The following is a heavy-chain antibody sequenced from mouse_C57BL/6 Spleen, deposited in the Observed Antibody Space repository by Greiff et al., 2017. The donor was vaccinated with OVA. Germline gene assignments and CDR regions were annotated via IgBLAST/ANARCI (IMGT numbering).Heavy chain of an antibody. Sequence: EVQLQQSGPELVKPGASVKISCKASGYTFTDYYMNWVKQSHGKSLEWIGDINPNNGGTSYNQKFKGKATLTVDKSSSTAYMELRSLTSEDSAVYYCARGGITTVAFDYWGQGTTLTVSS. CDR3: ARGGITTVAFDY. J-gene: IGHJ2*01. D-gene: IGHD1-1*01. CDR2: INPNNGGT. CDR1: GYTFTDYY. V-gene: IGHV1-26*01.